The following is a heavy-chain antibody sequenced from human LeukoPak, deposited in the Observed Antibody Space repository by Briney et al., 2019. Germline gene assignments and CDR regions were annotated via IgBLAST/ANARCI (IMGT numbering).Heavy chain of an antibody. V-gene: IGHV3-23*01. J-gene: IGHJ4*02. CDR1: GFTVSNNH. CDR3: AKHDYGSGGY. Sequence: PGGSLRLSCVASGFTVSNNHVSWVRQAPGKGLEWVSAISGSGGSTYYADSVKGRFTISRDNSKNTLYLQMNSLRAEDTAVYYCAKHDYGSGGYWGQGTLVTVSS. CDR2: ISGSGGST. D-gene: IGHD3-10*01.